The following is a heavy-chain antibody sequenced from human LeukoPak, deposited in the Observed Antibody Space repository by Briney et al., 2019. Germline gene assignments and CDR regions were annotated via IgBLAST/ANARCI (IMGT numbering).Heavy chain of an antibody. CDR3: ARGGSYYYDSSGYYAFDI. Sequence: SETLSLTCAVSGYSISSGYYWGGIRQPPGKGLGWIGSIYHSGGTYYNPSLKSRVTISVDTSKNQFSLKLSSVTAADTAVYYCARGGSYYYDSSGYYAFDIWGQGTMVTVSS. D-gene: IGHD3-22*01. CDR2: IYHSGGT. CDR1: GYSISSGYY. J-gene: IGHJ3*02. V-gene: IGHV4-38-2*01.